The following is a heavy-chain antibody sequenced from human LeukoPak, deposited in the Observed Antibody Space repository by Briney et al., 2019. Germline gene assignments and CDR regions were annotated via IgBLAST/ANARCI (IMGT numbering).Heavy chain of an antibody. CDR2: INHSGST. D-gene: IGHD2-2*01. CDR3: AREGYPRRYCSSTSCRSGYYYMDV. Sequence: PSETLSLTCAVYGGSFSGYYWSWIRQPPGKGLEWIGEINHSGSTNYNPSLKSRVTISVDTSKNQFSLKLSSVTAADTAVYYCAREGYPRRYCSSTSCRSGYYYMDVWDKGTTVTVSS. CDR1: GGSFSGYY. V-gene: IGHV4-34*01. J-gene: IGHJ6*03.